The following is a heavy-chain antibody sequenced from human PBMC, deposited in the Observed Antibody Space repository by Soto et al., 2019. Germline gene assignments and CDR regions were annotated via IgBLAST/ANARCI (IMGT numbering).Heavy chain of an antibody. CDR2: MSSSGTYI. Sequence: EVQLVESGGGLVKPGGSLRLSCAASGFTFSSHSMNWVRQAPGRGLEWASSMSSSGTYIYYADSVKGRFTISRDNAKNALYLQMNSLRADDTAVYYCARGYYYDSSGCIAHWGQGTLVTVSS. D-gene: IGHD3-22*01. CDR1: GFTFSSHS. J-gene: IGHJ4*02. CDR3: ARGYYYDSSGCIAH. V-gene: IGHV3-21*01.